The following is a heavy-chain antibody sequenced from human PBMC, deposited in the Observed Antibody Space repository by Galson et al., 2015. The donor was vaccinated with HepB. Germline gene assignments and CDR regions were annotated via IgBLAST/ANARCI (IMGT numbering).Heavy chain of an antibody. V-gene: IGHV3-21*01. CDR2: ISSSSSYI. J-gene: IGHJ3*02. CDR3: ARGGIWFGIPHDAFDI. CDR1: GFTFSSYS. Sequence: SLRLSCAASGFTFSSYSMNWVRQAPGKGLEWVSSISSSSSYIYYADSVKGRFTISRDNAKNSLYLQMNSLRAEDTAVYYCARGGIWFGIPHDAFDIWGQGTMVTVSS. D-gene: IGHD3-10*01.